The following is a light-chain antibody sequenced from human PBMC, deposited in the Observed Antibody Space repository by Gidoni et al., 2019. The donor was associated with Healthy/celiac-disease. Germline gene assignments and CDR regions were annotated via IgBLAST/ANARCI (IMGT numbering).Light chain of an antibody. CDR3: QQYGSSPIT. J-gene: IGKJ5*01. V-gene: IGKV3-20*01. CDR1: QSVSSSY. CDR2: GPS. Sequence: EIVLTQTPGTLSLSPGERATLSCRASQSVSSSYLAWYQQTPGEAPRLLNSGPSSSATGIPDRCSGSGSGTDFTLTISRLDPEDFAVYCCQQYGSSPITFGQGTRLEIK.